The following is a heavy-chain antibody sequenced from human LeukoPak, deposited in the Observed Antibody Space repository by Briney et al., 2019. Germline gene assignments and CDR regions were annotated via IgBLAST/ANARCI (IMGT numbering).Heavy chain of an antibody. V-gene: IGHV3-23*01. D-gene: IGHD3-3*01. CDR2: ISGSGGST. CDR1: GFTFSSYA. CDR3: AKDYAASYDFWSGYLDY. Sequence: GGSLRLSCAASGFTFSSYAMSWVRQAPGKGLEWVSAISGSGGSTYYADSVKGRFTISRDNSKNTLYLQMNSLRGEDTAVYYCAKDYAASYDFWSGYLDYWGQGTLVTVSS. J-gene: IGHJ4*02.